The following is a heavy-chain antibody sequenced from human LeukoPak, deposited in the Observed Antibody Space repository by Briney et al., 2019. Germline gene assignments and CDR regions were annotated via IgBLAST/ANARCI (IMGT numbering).Heavy chain of an antibody. CDR3: ARVRPLDYYYYGMDV. V-gene: IGHV2-70*11. J-gene: IGHJ6*02. CDR1: GFSLSTSGMC. CDR2: IDWVDDK. Sequence: ESGPALVKPTPTLTLTCTFSGFSLSTSGMCVSWVRQPPGKALEWLARIDWVDDKYYSTSLKTRLTISKDTSKNQVVLTMTNMDPADTATYYCARVRPLDYYYYGMDVWGQGTTVTVSS.